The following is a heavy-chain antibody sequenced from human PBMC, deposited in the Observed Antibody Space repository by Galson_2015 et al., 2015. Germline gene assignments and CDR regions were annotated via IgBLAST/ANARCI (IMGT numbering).Heavy chain of an antibody. J-gene: IGHJ4*02. CDR2: ISSSSATI. CDR3: ARDPWRGSYKVFYFDY. D-gene: IGHD1-26*01. CDR1: GFTFSSYP. V-gene: IGHV3-48*02. Sequence: SLRLSCAASGFTFSSYPISWVRQAPGKGLEWVSYISSSSATIYYADSVKGRFTISRDNAKNSLYLQMSSLRDEDTAVYYCARDPWRGSYKVFYFDYWGQGTLVTVSS.